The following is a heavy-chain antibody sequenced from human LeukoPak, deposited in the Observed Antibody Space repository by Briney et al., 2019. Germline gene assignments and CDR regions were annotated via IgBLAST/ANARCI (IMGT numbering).Heavy chain of an antibody. J-gene: IGHJ4*02. D-gene: IGHD3-10*01. V-gene: IGHV3-21*01. Sequence: GGSLRLSCAASGFTFSSYSMNWVRQAPGKGLEWVSSISSSSSYIYYADSVKGRFTISRDNAKNSLYLQMNSLRAEDTAVYYCARDLIYYGSGSSQGYWGQGTLVTVSS. CDR3: ARDLIYYGSGSSQGY. CDR2: ISSSSSYI. CDR1: GFTFSSYS.